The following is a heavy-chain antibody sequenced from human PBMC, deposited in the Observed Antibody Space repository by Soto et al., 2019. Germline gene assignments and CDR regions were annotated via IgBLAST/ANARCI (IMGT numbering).Heavy chain of an antibody. V-gene: IGHV3-15*07. CDR1: GFTFANAW. Sequence: GGSLRLSCAASGFTFANAWINWVRQAPGKGLEWVGRIKSNTDGGTTDFAEPVNGRFALSRDDSNNMVYLQMNSLKIEDTAVYFCTTVAVVPAAIGYCYYYYGMDVWGQGTTVTAP. D-gene: IGHD2-2*01. CDR3: TTVAVVPAAIGYCYYYYGMDV. CDR2: IKSNTDGGTT. J-gene: IGHJ6*02.